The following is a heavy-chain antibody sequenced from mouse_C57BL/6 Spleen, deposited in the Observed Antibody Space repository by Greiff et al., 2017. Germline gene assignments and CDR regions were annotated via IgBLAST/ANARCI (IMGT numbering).Heavy chain of an antibody. CDR1: GFNIKDDY. V-gene: IGHV14-4*01. J-gene: IGHJ3*01. CDR2: IDPENGDT. Sequence: VQLKESGAELVRPGASVKLSCTASGFNIKDDYMHWVKQRPEQGLEWIGWIDPENGDTEYASKFQGKATITADTSSNTAYLQLSSLTSEDTAVYYCTTSYYSNGGFAYWGQGTRVTVSA. CDR3: TTSYYSNGGFAY. D-gene: IGHD2-5*01.